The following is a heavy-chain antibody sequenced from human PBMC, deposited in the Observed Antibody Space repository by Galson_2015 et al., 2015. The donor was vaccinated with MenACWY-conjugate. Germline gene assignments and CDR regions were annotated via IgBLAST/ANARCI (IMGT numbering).Heavy chain of an antibody. V-gene: IGHV3-74*01. D-gene: IGHD2-15*01. CDR2: INGAGTGT. Sequence: SLRLSGAASGSTFSSYWMHWVRQAPGKGLVWVSRINGAGTGTSYADSVKGRFTISRDNAKNTLYLQMNSLRGDDTAVYYCVRSVVAAYGYFDYWGQGTLVTVSS. J-gene: IGHJ4*02. CDR1: GSTFSSYW. CDR3: VRSVVAAYGYFDY.